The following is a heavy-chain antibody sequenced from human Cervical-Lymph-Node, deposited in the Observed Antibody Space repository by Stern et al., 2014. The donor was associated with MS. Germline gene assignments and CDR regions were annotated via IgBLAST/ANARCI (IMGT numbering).Heavy chain of an antibody. V-gene: IGHV3-30*03. J-gene: IGHJ4*02. D-gene: IGHD2-8*01. CDR2: ISNDGSNK. Sequence: VQLLESGGGVVQPGRSLRLSCAASGFAFASYDMHWVRQAPGKGLEWVTFISNDGSNKYYADSLKDRFIVSRDYSKKTLNLQINSLRPEDTAVYYCALPGHFYTNAPDYWGQGTLVTVSS. CDR1: GFAFASYD. CDR3: ALPGHFYTNAPDY.